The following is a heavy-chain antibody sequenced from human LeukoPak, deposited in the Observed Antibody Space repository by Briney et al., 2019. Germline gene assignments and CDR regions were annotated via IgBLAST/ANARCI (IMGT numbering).Heavy chain of an antibody. CDR3: ARHPFATPFDY. CDR1: GGSISNYY. D-gene: IGHD2-15*01. J-gene: IGHJ4*02. V-gene: IGHV4-59*08. Sequence: SETLSLTCTVSGGSISNYYWSWLRQPPGKGLEWIGYIYYTGDTNHNPSLKSRVTISIDTSKNQLSLTLHSVTAADTAVYYCARHPFATPFDYWGQGILVTVSS. CDR2: IYYTGDT.